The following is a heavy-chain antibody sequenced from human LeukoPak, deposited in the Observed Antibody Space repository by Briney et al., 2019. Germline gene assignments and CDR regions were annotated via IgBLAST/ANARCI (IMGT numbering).Heavy chain of an antibody. V-gene: IGHV2-5*02. CDR2: IYWDDDK. CDR1: GFSLSTNGVG. J-gene: IGHJ4*02. Sequence: GSGPTLVNPTQTLTLTCTLSGFSLSTNGVGVGWIRQPPGKALEWLALIYWDDDKRYSPSLKSRLTITKDTSKNQVVLTMTNMDPVDTATYFCARRFYGDYVDYWGQGTLVTVSS. D-gene: IGHD4-17*01. CDR3: ARRFYGDYVDY.